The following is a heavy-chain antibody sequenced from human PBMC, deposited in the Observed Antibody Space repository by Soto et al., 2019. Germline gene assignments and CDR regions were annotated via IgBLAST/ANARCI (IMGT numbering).Heavy chain of an antibody. CDR1: GDFISNHY. D-gene: IGHD4-17*01. V-gene: IGHV4-59*11. CDR3: AREPYGDYVGYFDP. Sequence: SETLSLTCTVSGDFISNHYWNWIRQPPGGGLEWIAYIDYSGNTNYNPSLKSRVTISLDTSKNQLSLELNSVTAADTAVYYCAREPYGDYVGYFDPWGQGIQVTVSS. CDR2: IDYSGNT. J-gene: IGHJ5*02.